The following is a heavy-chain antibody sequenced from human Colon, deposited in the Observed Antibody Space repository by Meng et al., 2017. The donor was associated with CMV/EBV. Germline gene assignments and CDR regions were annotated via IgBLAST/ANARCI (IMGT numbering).Heavy chain of an antibody. D-gene: IGHD2-2*01. Sequence: LVEAGGGLVQPGESLRPSCAASGFTVSNSYMSWVRQAPGKGLEWVSALYSGGITYYADSVKGRFAISADNSKNTLYLQMDGLRAEDTAVYYCARQVSSSSTYVSWGQGTLVTVSS. J-gene: IGHJ5*02. V-gene: IGHV3-66*04. CDR3: ARQVSSSSTYVS. CDR1: GFTVSNSY. CDR2: LYSGGIT.